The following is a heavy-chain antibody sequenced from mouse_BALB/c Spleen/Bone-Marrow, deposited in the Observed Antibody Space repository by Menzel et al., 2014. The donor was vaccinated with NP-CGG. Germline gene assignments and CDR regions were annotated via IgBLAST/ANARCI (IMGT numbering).Heavy chain of an antibody. CDR2: IDPSDSET. Sequence: QVQLQQSGAELVKPGAPVKLSCKASGYTFTSYWMNWVKQRPGRGLEWIGRIDPSDSETHYNQKFKDKATLTVDKSSSTAYIQLSSLTSEDSAVYYCARSHGYYPYWYFDVWGAGTTVTASS. CDR1: GYTFTSYW. D-gene: IGHD2-3*01. V-gene: IGHV1-69*02. CDR3: ARSHGYYPYWYFDV. J-gene: IGHJ1*01.